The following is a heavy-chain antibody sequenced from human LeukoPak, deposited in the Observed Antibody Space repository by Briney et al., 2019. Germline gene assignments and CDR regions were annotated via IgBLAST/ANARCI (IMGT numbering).Heavy chain of an antibody. CDR2: INHSGST. V-gene: IGHV4-34*01. J-gene: IGHJ4*02. CDR1: GGSFSGYY. CDR3: ARGDYYGSGSYHSPPYFDY. D-gene: IGHD3-10*01. Sequence: PSETLSLTCAVYGGSFSGYYWSWIRQPPGKGLEWIGEINHSGSTNYNPSLKSRVTISVDTSKNQFSLKLSSVTAADTAVYYCARGDYYGSGSYHSPPYFDYWGQGTLVTVSS.